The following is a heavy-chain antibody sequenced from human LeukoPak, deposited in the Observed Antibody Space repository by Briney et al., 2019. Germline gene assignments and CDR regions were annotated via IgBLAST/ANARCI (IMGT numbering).Heavy chain of an antibody. CDR3: ARSVVVVAATSVWFDP. CDR1: GASISSYY. J-gene: IGHJ5*02. V-gene: IGHV4-59*01. CDR2: IYYSGST. Sequence: PSQTLSLTCTVSGASISSYYWSCIRQPPRKGLEWIGYIYYSGSTNYNPSLKSRVTISVDTSKNQFSLKLSSVTAADTAVYYCARSVVVVAATSVWFDPWGQGTLVTASS. D-gene: IGHD2-15*01.